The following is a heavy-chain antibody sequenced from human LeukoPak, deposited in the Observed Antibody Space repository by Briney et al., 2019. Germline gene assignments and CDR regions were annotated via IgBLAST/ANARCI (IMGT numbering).Heavy chain of an antibody. CDR3: ARDLLTGNTGDY. V-gene: IGHV1-18*01. J-gene: IGHJ4*02. CDR1: GYTFTSYG. Sequence: ASVKVSCKASGYTFTSYGFNWVRQAPGQGLEWLGWISGYNGNTEYAQKVQGRVTMTTDTSTNTAYMELRSLGSDDTAVYYCARDLLTGNTGDYWGQGTLITVSA. CDR2: ISGYNGNT. D-gene: IGHD1-7*01.